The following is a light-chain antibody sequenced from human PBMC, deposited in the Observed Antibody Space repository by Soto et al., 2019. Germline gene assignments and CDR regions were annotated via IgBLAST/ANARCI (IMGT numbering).Light chain of an antibody. CDR2: DIF. CDR3: QQYRT. Sequence: EIVLTQSPATLSLSPGERATLSCRASQSVSNYLAWYRQKPGHAPRLVIYDIFTRATGVPTRISGSGSATEFTLTIRSLQSEDFAVYYCQQYRTFGQGTNVDI. CDR1: QSVSNY. V-gene: IGKV3-11*01. J-gene: IGKJ1*01.